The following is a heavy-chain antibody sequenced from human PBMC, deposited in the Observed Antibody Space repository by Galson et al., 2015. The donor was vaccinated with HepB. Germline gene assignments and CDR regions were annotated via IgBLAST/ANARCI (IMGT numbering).Heavy chain of an antibody. CDR3: ARGVRNYLYSDN. CDR1: GYTFSSYD. J-gene: IGHJ4*02. V-gene: IGHV1-8*01. D-gene: IGHD1-7*01. Sequence: SVKVSCKAFGYTFSSYDVTWVRQASGQGLGWMGWMNPNSGNTGYAPEFQDRVTMTGDTSMSTAYMELSSLGSEDTAVYYCARGVRNYLYSDNWGQGTLVTVSS. CDR2: MNPNSGNT.